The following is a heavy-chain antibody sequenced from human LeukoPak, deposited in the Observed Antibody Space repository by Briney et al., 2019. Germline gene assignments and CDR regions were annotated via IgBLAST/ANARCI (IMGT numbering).Heavy chain of an antibody. V-gene: IGHV4-34*01. J-gene: IGHJ3*02. CDR1: GGSFSGYY. CDR3: ARERKYYYDSSGYHVIAFDI. Sequence: SETLSLTCAVYGGSFSGYYWSWIRQPPGKGLEWIEEINHSGSTNYNPSLKSRVTISVDTSKNQFSLKLSSVSAADTAVYYCARERKYYYDSSGYHVIAFDIWGQGTMVTVSS. CDR2: INHSGST. D-gene: IGHD3-22*01.